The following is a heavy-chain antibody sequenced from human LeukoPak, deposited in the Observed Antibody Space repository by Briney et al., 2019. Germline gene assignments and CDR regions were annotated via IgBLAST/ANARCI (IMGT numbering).Heavy chain of an antibody. CDR1: GGSFSGYY. Sequence: SETLSLTCAVYGGSFSGYYWSWIRQPPGKGLEWIGEINHSGSTNYNPSLKSRVTISVDTSKNQFSLKLSSVTAADTAVYYCAMAHGGYSYGYRLSYWGQGTLVTVSS. V-gene: IGHV4-34*01. CDR2: INHSGST. J-gene: IGHJ4*02. CDR3: AMAHGGYSYGYRLSY. D-gene: IGHD5-18*01.